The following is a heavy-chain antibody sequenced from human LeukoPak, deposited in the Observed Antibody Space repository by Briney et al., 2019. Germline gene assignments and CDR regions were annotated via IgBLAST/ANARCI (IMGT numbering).Heavy chain of an antibody. CDR1: GFTFSDYY. V-gene: IGHV3-11*03. Sequence: PGGSLRLSCAASGFTFSDYYMAWIRQAPGKGLEWVSYISSSSSYTNYADSVKGRFTISRDNAENSLYLQMNSLRAEDTAVYYCASPRDISTDYFDYWGQGTLVTVSS. J-gene: IGHJ4*02. D-gene: IGHD2/OR15-2a*01. CDR2: ISSSSSYT. CDR3: ASPRDISTDYFDY.